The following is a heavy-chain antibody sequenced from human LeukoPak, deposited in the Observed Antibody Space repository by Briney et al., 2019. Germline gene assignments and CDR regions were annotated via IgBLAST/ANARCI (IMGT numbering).Heavy chain of an antibody. V-gene: IGHV1-69*05. Sequence: SVKVSCKASGGTFSSYAISWVRQAPGQGLEWMGGIIPIFGTANYAQKFQGRVTITTDESTSTAYMELSSLRSEDTAVYYCARGIQAKAARGWYFDLWGRGTLVTVPS. J-gene: IGHJ2*01. CDR2: IIPIFGTA. D-gene: IGHD6-6*01. CDR3: ARGIQAKAARGWYFDL. CDR1: GGTFSSYA.